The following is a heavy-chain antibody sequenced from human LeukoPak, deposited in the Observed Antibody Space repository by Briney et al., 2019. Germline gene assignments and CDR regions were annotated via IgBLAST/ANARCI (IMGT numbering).Heavy chain of an antibody. V-gene: IGHV3-15*07. Sequence: KPGGSLRLSCAASGFTFSSYSMNWVRQAPGKGLEWVGRIKSKTDGGTTDYAAPVKGRFTISRDDSKNTLYLQMNSLKTEDTAVYYCTTDGTYYDILTGYNTRDYWGQGTLVTVSS. CDR2: IKSKTDGGTT. D-gene: IGHD3-9*01. CDR1: GFTFSSYS. J-gene: IGHJ4*02. CDR3: TTDGTYYDILTGYNTRDY.